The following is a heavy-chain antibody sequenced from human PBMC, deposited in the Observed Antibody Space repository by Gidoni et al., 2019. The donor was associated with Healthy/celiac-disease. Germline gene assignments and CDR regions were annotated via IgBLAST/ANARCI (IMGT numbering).Heavy chain of an antibody. CDR1: GFPFRSYG. V-gene: IGHV3-30*02. D-gene: IGHD2-8*01. CDR2: IRYDGSNK. J-gene: IGHJ4*02. Sequence: QVQLVESGGGVVQPGGSLRLSCAASGFPFRSYGMHWVRQAPGKGLEWVAFIRYDGSNKYYADSVKGRFTISRDNSKNTLYLQMNSLRAEDTAVYYCGSSVIVLMVYATDYWGQGTLVTVSS. CDR3: GSSVIVLMVYATDY.